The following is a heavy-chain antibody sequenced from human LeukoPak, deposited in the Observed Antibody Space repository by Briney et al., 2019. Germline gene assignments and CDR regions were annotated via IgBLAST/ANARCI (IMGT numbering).Heavy chain of an antibody. Sequence: GASVKVSCKASCYTFTSYGISWVRQAPGQGLEWMGWMSPNSGNTDYAQKFQGRVTFTRNTSINTAYMELSSLRSEDTAVYYCARWELRRDGIDYWGQGTLVTVSS. CDR3: ARWELRRDGIDY. CDR2: MSPNSGNT. CDR1: CYTFTSYG. J-gene: IGHJ4*02. D-gene: IGHD1-26*01. V-gene: IGHV1-8*03.